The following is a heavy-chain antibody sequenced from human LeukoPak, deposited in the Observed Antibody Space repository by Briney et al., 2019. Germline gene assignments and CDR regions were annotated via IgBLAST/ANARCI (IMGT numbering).Heavy chain of an antibody. CDR2: IWYDGSNK. V-gene: IGHV3-33*01. J-gene: IGHJ6*02. CDR3: ARDGAGLDYGDYGIYGMDV. Sequence: PGGSLRLSCEGSGFTFGGYGMHWVRQAPGKGLEXXXXIWYDGSNKYYADSVKGRFTISRDNSKNTLYLQMNSLRAEDTAVYYFARDGAGLDYGDYGIYGMDVWGQGTTVTVSS. D-gene: IGHD4-17*01. CDR1: GFTFGGYG.